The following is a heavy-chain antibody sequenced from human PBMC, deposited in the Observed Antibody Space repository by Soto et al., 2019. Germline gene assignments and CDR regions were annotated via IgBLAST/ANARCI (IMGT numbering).Heavy chain of an antibody. D-gene: IGHD2-8*01. CDR2: VYSTGST. Sequence: SETLSLTCSVSGDSITTNGYYWGWIRQPPGKGLQWIGNVYSTGSTFSHPSLTSRVFISVDTSKNKFSLRLTSVTAADTSVYYCARSHYTYGLLIDYWGPGIMVTVS. J-gene: IGHJ4*02. V-gene: IGHV4-39*01. CDR1: GDSITTNGYY. CDR3: ARSHYTYGLLIDY.